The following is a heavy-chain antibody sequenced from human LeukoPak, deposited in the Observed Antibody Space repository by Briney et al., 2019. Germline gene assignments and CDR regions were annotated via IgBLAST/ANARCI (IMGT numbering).Heavy chain of an antibody. CDR1: GFTFSSYA. Sequence: GGSLRLSCAASGFTFSSYAMSWVRQAPGKGLEWVAVMSYDGINKYYADSVKGRFTISRDNSKNTLYLQMNSLRAEDTAVYYCARDQGGVGYWGQGTLVTVSS. CDR2: MSYDGINK. V-gene: IGHV3-30*04. D-gene: IGHD3-16*01. J-gene: IGHJ4*02. CDR3: ARDQGGVGY.